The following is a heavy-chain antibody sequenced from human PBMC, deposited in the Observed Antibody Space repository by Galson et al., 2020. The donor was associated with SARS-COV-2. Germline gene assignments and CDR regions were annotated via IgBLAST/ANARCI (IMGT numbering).Heavy chain of an antibody. CDR3: AREDLIVGATPGAFEI. V-gene: IGHV3-33*01. CDR1: GFTFSSYG. J-gene: IGHJ3*02. CDR2: IWYDGSNK. D-gene: IGHD1-26*01. Sequence: GGSLRLSCAASGFTFSSYGMHWVRQAPGKGLEWVAVIWYDGSNKYYADSVKGRFTISRDNSKNTLYLQMNSLRAEDTAVYYCAREDLIVGATPGAFEIWGQGTMVTVSS.